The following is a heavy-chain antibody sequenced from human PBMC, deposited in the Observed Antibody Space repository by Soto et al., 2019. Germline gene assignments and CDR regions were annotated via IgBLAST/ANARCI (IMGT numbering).Heavy chain of an antibody. D-gene: IGHD3-10*01. Sequence: LETRSFACTVSGGSVSSGSYYWSWIRQPPGEGVEWIGYIYYSGSTNYNPSLKSRVTISVDTSKNQFSLKLSSVTAADTAVYYCARVVLYYYGSGSYYNVWFDPWGQGTLVTVSS. CDR3: ARVVLYYYGSGSYYNVWFDP. V-gene: IGHV4-61*01. CDR2: IYYSGST. CDR1: GGSVSSGSYY. J-gene: IGHJ5*02.